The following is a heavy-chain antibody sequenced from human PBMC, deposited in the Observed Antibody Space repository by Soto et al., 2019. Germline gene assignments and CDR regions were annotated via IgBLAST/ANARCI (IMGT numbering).Heavy chain of an antibody. D-gene: IGHD6-13*01. Sequence: QVQLQESGPGLVKPSGTLSLTCAVSGGSISSSNWWSWVRQPPGKGLEWIGEIYHSGSTNYNPSLRSRVTISVDQSKNQFSLKLSAVTAADTAVYYCAREGGGSSSSSKYDYWGQGTLVTVSS. CDR3: AREGGGSSSSSKYDY. CDR2: IYHSGST. CDR1: GGSISSSNW. V-gene: IGHV4-4*02. J-gene: IGHJ4*02.